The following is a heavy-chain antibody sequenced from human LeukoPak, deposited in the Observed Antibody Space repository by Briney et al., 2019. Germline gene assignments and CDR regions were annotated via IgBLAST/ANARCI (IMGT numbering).Heavy chain of an antibody. J-gene: IGHJ4*02. D-gene: IGHD5-12*01. CDR2: ISAYNGDT. V-gene: IGHV1-18*04. CDR1: GYTFTSCD. Sequence: EASVKVSCKASGYTFTSCDISWVRQAPGQGLEWMGWISAYNGDTHYAQKLQDRVTMTTDTSTSTAYMELRSLRSDDTAVYYCARRPLRGESIDYWGQGTLVTVSS. CDR3: ARRPLRGESIDY.